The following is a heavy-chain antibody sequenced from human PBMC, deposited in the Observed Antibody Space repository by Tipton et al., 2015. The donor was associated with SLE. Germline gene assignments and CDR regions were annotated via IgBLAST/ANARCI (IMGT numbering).Heavy chain of an antibody. Sequence: KPSQTLSLTCAVYGESFNGYFWTWIRQPPGKGLEWIAEIIHSGVTNYNASLRSRVTISVDMSKNQVSLKLSSVTAADTAVYYCARVAPTEVFDYWGQGTLVTVSS. CDR2: IIHSGVT. J-gene: IGHJ4*02. V-gene: IGHV4-34*12. D-gene: IGHD1-1*01. CDR3: ARVAPTEVFDY. CDR1: GESFNGYF.